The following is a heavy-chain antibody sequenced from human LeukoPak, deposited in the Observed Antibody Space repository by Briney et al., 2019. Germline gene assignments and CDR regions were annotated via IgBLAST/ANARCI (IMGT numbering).Heavy chain of an antibody. J-gene: IGHJ4*02. CDR2: INHSGST. CDR3: ARVRGSYYSY. CDR1: GGSISSYY. V-gene: IGHV4-34*01. D-gene: IGHD1-26*01. Sequence: SETLSLTCTVSGGSISSYYWSWIRQPPGKGLEWIGEINHSGSTNYNPSLKSRVTISVDTSKNQFSLKLSSVTAADTAVYYCARVRGSYYSYWGQGTLVTVSS.